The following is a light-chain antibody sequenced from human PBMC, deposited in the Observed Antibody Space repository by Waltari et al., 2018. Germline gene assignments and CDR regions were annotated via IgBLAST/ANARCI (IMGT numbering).Light chain of an antibody. CDR3: QQYYRSPYT. CDR2: WAS. Sequence: DIVMTQYPDSLGVSLGERATINCKSSQSILDRSDNKTFLAWYHLKPGQPPRLLIYWASTRPGVPDRFSGSGSGTDFSLTISRLQAEDVGVYYCQQYYRSPYTFGQGTKLDFK. V-gene: IGKV4-1*01. J-gene: IGKJ2*01. CDR1: QSILDRSDNKTF.